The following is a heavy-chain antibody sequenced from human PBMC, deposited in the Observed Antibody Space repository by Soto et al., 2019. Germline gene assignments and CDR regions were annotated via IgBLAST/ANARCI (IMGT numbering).Heavy chain of an antibody. D-gene: IGHD2-15*01. V-gene: IGHV3-30-3*01. Sequence: SLRLSCAASGFTFSSYAMHWVRQAPGKGLEWVAVISYDGSNKYYADSVKGRFTISRDNSKNTLYLQMNSLRAEDTAVYYCAGGIWDYWGQGTLVTVSS. CDR2: ISYDGSNK. J-gene: IGHJ4*02. CDR1: GFTFSSYA. CDR3: AGGIWDY.